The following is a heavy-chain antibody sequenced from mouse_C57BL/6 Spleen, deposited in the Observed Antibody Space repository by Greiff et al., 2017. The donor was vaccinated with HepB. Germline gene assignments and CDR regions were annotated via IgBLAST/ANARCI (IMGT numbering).Heavy chain of an antibody. Sequence: EVKVVESGGGLVKPGGSLKLSCAASGFTFSSYAMSWVRQTPEKRLEWVATISDGGSYTYYPDNVKGRFTISRDNAKNNLYLQMSHLKSEDTAMYYCARDQGGWYFDVWGTGTMVTVSS. V-gene: IGHV5-4*01. CDR1: GFTFSSYA. J-gene: IGHJ1*03. CDR3: ARDQGGWYFDV. CDR2: ISDGGSYT. D-gene: IGHD3-2*02.